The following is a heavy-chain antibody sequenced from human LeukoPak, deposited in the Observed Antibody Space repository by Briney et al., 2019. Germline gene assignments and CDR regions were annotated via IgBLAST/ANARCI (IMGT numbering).Heavy chain of an antibody. D-gene: IGHD2-8*01. CDR2: ISSSSTYI. CDR1: GFTFSSYA. V-gene: IGHV3-21*01. Sequence: GGSLRLSCAASGFTFSSYAMNWVRQAPGKGLEWVSSISSSSTYIYYADSMEGRFTISRDNGKNSLYLQMNSLRAEDTAVYHCARVMGSNGVLDYWGRGTLVTVSS. CDR3: ARVMGSNGVLDY. J-gene: IGHJ4*02.